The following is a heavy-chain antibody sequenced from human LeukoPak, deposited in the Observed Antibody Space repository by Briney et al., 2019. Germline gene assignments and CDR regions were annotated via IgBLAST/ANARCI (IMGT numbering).Heavy chain of an antibody. Sequence: GGSLRLSCAASGFTFSSFAIHWVRQAPGKGLEGVALISYDGSNKYYADSVKGRFTISRDNSNNTLYLQMNSLRAEDTAVYYRAREYSDYGYYYNMEVWGQGTTVTVSS. CDR3: AREYSDYGYYYNMEV. V-gene: IGHV3-30-3*01. CDR1: GFTFSSFA. CDR2: ISYDGSNK. D-gene: IGHD5-12*01. J-gene: IGHJ6*02.